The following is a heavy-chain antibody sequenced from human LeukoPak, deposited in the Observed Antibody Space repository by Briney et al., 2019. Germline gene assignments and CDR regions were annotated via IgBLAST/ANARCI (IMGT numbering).Heavy chain of an antibody. V-gene: IGHV4-39*01. J-gene: IGHJ4*02. D-gene: IGHD6-19*01. CDR3: ARSLAGPRARPSDY. CDR1: GGSISSSSYY. Sequence: SETLSLTCTVSGGSISSSSYYWGWIRQPPGKGLEWIGSIYYSGSTYYNPSLKSRVTISVDTSKNQFSLKLSSVTAADTAVYYCARSLAGPRARPSDYWGQGILVTVSS. CDR2: IYYSGST.